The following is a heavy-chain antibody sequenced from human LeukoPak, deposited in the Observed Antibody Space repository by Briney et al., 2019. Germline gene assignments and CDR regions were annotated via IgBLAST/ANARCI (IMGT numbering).Heavy chain of an antibody. CDR3: VRESFSRGDFN. D-gene: IGHD7-27*01. CDR1: GFIFSTYW. V-gene: IGHV3-7*01. J-gene: IGHJ4*02. Sequence: PGGSLRLSCAASGFIFSTYWMTWVRQAPGKGLEWVATIKYDGNEKYYVDSVRGRFTISRDNAKNSLYLQMNSLTAVDTAVFYCVRESFSRGDFNWGQGTLVSVSS. CDR2: IKYDGNEK.